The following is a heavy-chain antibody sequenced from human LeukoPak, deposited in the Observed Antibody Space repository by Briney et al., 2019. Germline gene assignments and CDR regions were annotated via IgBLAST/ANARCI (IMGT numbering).Heavy chain of an antibody. D-gene: IGHD2-2*02. V-gene: IGHV1-18*01. CDR3: ARGVLVVDPTYCSSTSCYRWFDP. CDR1: GYTFTSYG. CDR2: ISAYNGNT. J-gene: IGHJ5*02. Sequence: ASVKVSCKASGYTFTSYGISWVRQAPGQGLEWMGWISAYNGNTNYAQKLQGRVTMTTDTSTSTAYMELRSLRSDDTAVYYCARGVLVVDPTYCSSTSCYRWFDPWGQGTLVTVSS.